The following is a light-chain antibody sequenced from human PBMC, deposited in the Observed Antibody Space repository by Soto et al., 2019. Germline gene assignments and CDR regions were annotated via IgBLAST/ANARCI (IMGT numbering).Light chain of an antibody. J-gene: IGLJ1*01. CDR2: SNN. V-gene: IGLV1-44*01. CDR1: RSDIGSNT. Sequence: QAVVTQPPSASGTPGQRVTMSCSGGRSDIGSNTVDWYQQLPGTAPKLLIYSNNQRPSGVPDRFSGSKSGTSASLAISRLQSEDEADYFCAAWDDSLNVYVFGTGTKLTVL. CDR3: AAWDDSLNVYV.